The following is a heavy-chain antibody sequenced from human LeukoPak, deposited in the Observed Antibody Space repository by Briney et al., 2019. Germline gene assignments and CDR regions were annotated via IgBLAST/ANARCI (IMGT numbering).Heavy chain of an antibody. V-gene: IGHV4-59*01. Sequence: SETLSLTCTVSGGSISGYYWNWIRQPPGKGLEWIGYIYYSGSTNYNPSLKSRVTISIDTSKNQFSLKLSSVTAADTAIYYCARDLGYGDPFDDWGQGTLVTVSS. D-gene: IGHD4-17*01. J-gene: IGHJ4*02. CDR2: IYYSGST. CDR3: ARDLGYGDPFDD. CDR1: GGSISGYY.